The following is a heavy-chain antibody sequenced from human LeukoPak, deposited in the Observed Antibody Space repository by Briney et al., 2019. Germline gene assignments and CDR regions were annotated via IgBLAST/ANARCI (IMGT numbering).Heavy chain of an antibody. CDR2: IKEDGSEK. CDR1: GFTLSSFW. V-gene: IGHV3-7*03. Sequence: GGSLRLSCAASGFTLSSFWMSWVRQAPGKGLEWVANIKEDGSEKYYVDSVEGRFTISRDNSKNTLYLQMNSLRAEDTAVYYCAKAGRIAVAGTRADYWGQGTLVTVSS. D-gene: IGHD6-19*01. CDR3: AKAGRIAVAGTRADY. J-gene: IGHJ4*02.